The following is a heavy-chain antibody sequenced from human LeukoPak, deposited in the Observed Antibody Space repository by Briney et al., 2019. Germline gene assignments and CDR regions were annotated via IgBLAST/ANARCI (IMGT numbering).Heavy chain of an antibody. CDR1: GFTFSSYE. V-gene: IGHV3-48*03. J-gene: IGHJ3*02. D-gene: IGHD4-17*01. CDR3: ATATVTDTVDAFDI. CDR2: ISSSGSTI. Sequence: PGGSLRLSCAASGFTFSSYEMNWVRQAPGKGLEWVSYISSSGSTIYYADSVKGRFTISKDNAKNSLYLQMNSLRAEDTAVYYCATATVTDTVDAFDIWGQGTMVTVSS.